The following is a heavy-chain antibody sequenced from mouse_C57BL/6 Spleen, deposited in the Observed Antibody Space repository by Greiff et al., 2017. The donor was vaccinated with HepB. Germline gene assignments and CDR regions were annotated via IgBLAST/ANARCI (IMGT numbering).Heavy chain of an antibody. J-gene: IGHJ3*01. D-gene: IGHD1-1*01. V-gene: IGHV1-80*01. CDR3: ARSGYYGSSSWFAY. CDR1: GYAFSSYW. Sequence: VKLQESGAELVKPGASVKISCKASGYAFSSYWMHWVKQRPGKGLEWIGQIYPGDGDTNYNGKFKGKATLTADKSSSTAYMQLSSLTSEDSAVYVCARSGYYGSSSWFAYWGQGTLVTVSA. CDR2: IYPGDGDT.